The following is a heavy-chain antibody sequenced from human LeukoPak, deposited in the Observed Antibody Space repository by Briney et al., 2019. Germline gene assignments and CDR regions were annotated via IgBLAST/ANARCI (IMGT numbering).Heavy chain of an antibody. CDR1: GYTFTSYY. V-gene: IGHV1-2*02. CDR2: IIPDSGGT. J-gene: IGHJ4*02. CDR3: ARVISEWELLGGWAI. Sequence: PGASVEVSCKASGYTFTSYYMHWVRQAPGRGREWMGWIIPDSGGTNYAQKYQGRVTMTRDTSISTAYMELSRLRSDDTAVYYCARVISEWELLGGWAIWGQGTLVTVSS. D-gene: IGHD1-26*01.